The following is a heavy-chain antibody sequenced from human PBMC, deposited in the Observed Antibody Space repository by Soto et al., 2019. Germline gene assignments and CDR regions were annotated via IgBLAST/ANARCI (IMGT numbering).Heavy chain of an antibody. J-gene: IGHJ5*02. CDR2: IYYSGST. D-gene: IGHD2-8*01. Sequence: QVHLQESGPGLLKPSETLTLTCTASGGSLNNGNYYWSWLRQPPGKALEWIGHIYYSGSTSYNPSLKSRVIMSIDMSKSQFSLRLTSVTAADTAVYFCARDPGVGLSARWFDPWGQGALITVAS. V-gene: IGHV4-61*01. CDR3: ARDPGVGLSARWFDP. CDR1: GGSLNNGNYY.